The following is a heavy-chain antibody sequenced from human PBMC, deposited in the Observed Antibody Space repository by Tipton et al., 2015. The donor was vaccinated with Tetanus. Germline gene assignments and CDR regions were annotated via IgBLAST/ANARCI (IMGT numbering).Heavy chain of an antibody. CDR1: GGSISSYY. CDR3: AASYDSSGYPPPPVDY. CDR2: IYYSGST. Sequence: TLSLTCTVSGGSISSYYWSWIRQHPGKGLEWIGYIYYSGSTNYNPSLKSRVTISVDTSKNQFSLKLSSVTAADTAVYYCAASYDSSGYPPPPVDYWVQGTLVTVSS. J-gene: IGHJ4*02. V-gene: IGHV4-59*01. D-gene: IGHD3-22*01.